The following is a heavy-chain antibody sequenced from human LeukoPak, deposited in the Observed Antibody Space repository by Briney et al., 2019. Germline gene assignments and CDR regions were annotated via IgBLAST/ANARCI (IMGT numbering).Heavy chain of an antibody. CDR2: IYHSGST. CDR1: GYSISSGYY. V-gene: IGHV4-38-2*02. CDR3: AGDARNFDWLSLFDY. J-gene: IGHJ4*02. D-gene: IGHD3-9*01. Sequence: PSETLSLTCTVSGYSISSGYYWGWIRQPPGKGLEWIGSIYHSGSTYYNPSLKSRVTISVDTSKNQFSLKLSSVTAADTAVYYCAGDARNFDWLSLFDYWGQGTLVTVSS.